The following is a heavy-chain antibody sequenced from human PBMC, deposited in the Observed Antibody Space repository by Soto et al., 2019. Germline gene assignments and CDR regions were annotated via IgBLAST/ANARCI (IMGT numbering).Heavy chain of an antibody. Sequence: QVQLVESGGGVVQPGRSLRLSCAASGFTFSSYAMHWVRQAPGKGLEWVAVISYDGSNKYYADSVKGRFTISRDNSKNTLYLQMNSLRAEDTAVYYCARVGETYFGYWGQGTLVAVSS. CDR2: ISYDGSNK. V-gene: IGHV3-30-3*01. J-gene: IGHJ4*02. CDR1: GFTFSSYA. D-gene: IGHD3-10*01. CDR3: ARVGETYFGY.